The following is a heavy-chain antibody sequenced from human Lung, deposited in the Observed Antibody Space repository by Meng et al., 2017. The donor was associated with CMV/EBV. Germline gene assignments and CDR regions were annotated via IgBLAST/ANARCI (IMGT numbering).Heavy chain of an antibody. V-gene: IGHV3-30*02. D-gene: IGHD6-19*01. CDR1: GFSFSNYD. CDR3: AKNGQGTSGWFYFDL. J-gene: IGHJ4*02. CDR2: IRYDGSNK. Sequence: GGSLGLXCAASGFSFSNYDMHWVRQAPGKGLEWVAIIRYDGSNKYNTDSVKGRFTISRDNSKHTLSLQMNSLGAEDTAVYYCAKNGQGTSGWFYFDLWSQGTLVTVSS.